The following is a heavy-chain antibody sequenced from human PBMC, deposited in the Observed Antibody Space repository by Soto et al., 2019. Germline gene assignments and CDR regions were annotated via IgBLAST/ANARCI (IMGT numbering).Heavy chain of an antibody. Sequence: QVQLVQSGAEVKKPGASVKVSCKASGYTFTSYAMHWVRQAPGQRLEWMGWINAGNGNTKYSQKFQGRVTITRDTSASTAYMELSSLISEDTAVYYCANALGLYYFDYWGQGTLVTVSS. CDR2: INAGNGNT. CDR3: ANALGLYYFDY. CDR1: GYTFTSYA. D-gene: IGHD3-16*01. V-gene: IGHV1-3*01. J-gene: IGHJ4*02.